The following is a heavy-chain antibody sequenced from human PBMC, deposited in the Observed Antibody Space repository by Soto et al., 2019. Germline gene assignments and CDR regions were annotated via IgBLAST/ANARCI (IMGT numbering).Heavy chain of an antibody. CDR3: ARAVGPYDY. CDR2: IWHDGSNK. V-gene: IGHV3-33*01. J-gene: IGHJ4*02. CDR1: GFTFSTYG. D-gene: IGHD1-26*01. Sequence: QVQLVESGGGVVQPGRSLRLSCAASGFTFSTYGIQWVRQAPGKGLEWVAVIWHDGSNKYYADSVKGRFTISRDNSKSTLYLQMDSLRAEDTAVYYCARAVGPYDYWGQGTLVTVSS.